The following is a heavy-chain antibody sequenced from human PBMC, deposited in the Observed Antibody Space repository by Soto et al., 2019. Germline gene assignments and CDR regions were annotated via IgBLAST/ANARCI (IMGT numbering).Heavy chain of an antibody. V-gene: IGHV5-51*01. CDR3: AASIFYYGMDV. CDR2: IYPGDSDT. CDR1: GYTFTNYW. Sequence: GESLKISCKGSGYTFTNYWIGWVRQMPGKGLEWMGIIYPGDSDTKYNPSFQGQVTISADRSITTTYLQWSSLKASDTAIYYCAASIFYYGMDVWGQGTTVTVSS. J-gene: IGHJ6*02.